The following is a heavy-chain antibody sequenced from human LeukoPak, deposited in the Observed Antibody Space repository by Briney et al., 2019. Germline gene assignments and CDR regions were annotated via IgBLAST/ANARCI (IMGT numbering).Heavy chain of an antibody. CDR3: ANLEEQLVDWFDP. D-gene: IGHD6-6*01. J-gene: IGHJ5*02. Sequence: GGSLRLSCAASGFTFSSYTMSWVRQAPGKGLEWVSAISGSGGSTYYADSVKGRFTISRDNSKNTLYLQMNSLRAEDTAVYYCANLEEQLVDWFDPWGQGTLVTVSS. CDR1: GFTFSSYT. V-gene: IGHV3-23*01. CDR2: ISGSGGST.